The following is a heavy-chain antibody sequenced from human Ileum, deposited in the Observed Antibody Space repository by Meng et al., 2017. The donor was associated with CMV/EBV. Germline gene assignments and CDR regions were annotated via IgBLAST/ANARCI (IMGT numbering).Heavy chain of an antibody. D-gene: IGHD6-19*01. CDR1: GFSLSTNTVG. CDR2: IYWDDDK. J-gene: IGHJ4*02. CDR3: AHIPRGYTGGWGYFDY. V-gene: IGHV2-5*02. Sequence: LPLKELGPPLWKPTQTLTRTCTFSGFSLSTNTVGVGWIRQPPGKALEWLALIYWDDDKRYSPSLKSRLTITKDTSKNQVVLTMTNMDPVDTATYYCAHIPRGYTGGWGYFDYWGQGTLVTVSS.